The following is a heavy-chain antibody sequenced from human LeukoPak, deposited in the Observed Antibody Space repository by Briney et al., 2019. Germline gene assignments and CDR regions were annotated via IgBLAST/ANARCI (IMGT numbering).Heavy chain of an antibody. V-gene: IGHV3-53*01. CDR3: ARGTNAYPSYFDY. CDR2: IYSGGTT. CDR1: GFTFSGSA. Sequence: PGGSLRLSCAASGFTFSGSAMSWVRQAPGKGLEWVSVIYSGGTTYYADSVKGRFTISRDNSKNTEYLQMNSLRAEDTAVYYCARGTNAYPSYFDYWGQGTLVTVSS. D-gene: IGHD2-8*01. J-gene: IGHJ4*02.